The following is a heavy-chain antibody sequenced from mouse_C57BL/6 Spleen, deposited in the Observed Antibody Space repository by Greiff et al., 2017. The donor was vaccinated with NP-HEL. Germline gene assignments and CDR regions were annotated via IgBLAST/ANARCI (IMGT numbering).Heavy chain of an antibody. CDR1: GYSFTDYN. J-gene: IGHJ4*01. D-gene: IGHD1-1*01. Sequence: VQLKQSGPELVKPGASVKISCKASGYSFTDYNMNWVKQSNGKSLEWIGVINPNYGTTSYNQKFKGKATLTVDQSSSTAYMQLNSLTSEDSAVYYCAKASLTTVVGNYAMDYWGQGTSVTVSS. V-gene: IGHV1-39*01. CDR2: INPNYGTT. CDR3: AKASLTTVVGNYAMDY.